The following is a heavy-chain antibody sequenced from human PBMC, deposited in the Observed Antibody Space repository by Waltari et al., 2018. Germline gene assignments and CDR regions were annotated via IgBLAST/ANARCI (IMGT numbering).Heavy chain of an antibody. J-gene: IGHJ4*02. CDR1: GYTLTELS. V-gene: IGHV1-24*01. Sequence: QVQLVQSGAEVKKPGASVKVSCKVSGYTLTELSIPWVRQAPGKGLEWMGGFDPEDGETIYAQKFQGRVTMTEDTSTDTAYMELSSLRSEDTAVYYCATVAGSGSSMGYFDYWGQGTLVTVSS. CDR3: ATVAGSGSSMGYFDY. CDR2: FDPEDGET. D-gene: IGHD3-10*01.